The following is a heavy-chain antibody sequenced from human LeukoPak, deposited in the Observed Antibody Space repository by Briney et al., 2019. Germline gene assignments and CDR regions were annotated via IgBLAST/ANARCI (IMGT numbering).Heavy chain of an antibody. CDR3: ARGVDSSGSDAFNI. V-gene: IGHV3-30*03. CDR2: ISYDGSNK. J-gene: IGHJ3*02. CDR1: GFTFSSYG. Sequence: GGTLRLSCAASGFTFSSYGMHWVRQAPGKGLEWVAVISYDGSNKYYADSVKGRFTISRDNSKNTLYLQMNSLRAEDTAVYYCARGVDSSGSDAFNIWGQGTIVIVSS. D-gene: IGHD3-22*01.